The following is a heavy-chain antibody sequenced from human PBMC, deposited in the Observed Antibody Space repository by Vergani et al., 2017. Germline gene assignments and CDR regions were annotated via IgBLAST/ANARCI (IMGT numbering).Heavy chain of an antibody. V-gene: IGHV3-23*01. J-gene: IGHJ2*01. CDR3: AKDNDYDADGPFDL. D-gene: IGHD3-16*01. CDR1: GFSFPGYA. Sequence: EVQLLESGGGLVQPGGSLRLSCEASGFSFPGYAMSWVRQAPGKGLEWVSSVSGSSATPYYADSVKGRFIISRDNAKKAVFLQMNNLRHEDTALYFCAKDNDYDADGPFDLWGRGTLVTVSS. CDR2: VSGSSATP.